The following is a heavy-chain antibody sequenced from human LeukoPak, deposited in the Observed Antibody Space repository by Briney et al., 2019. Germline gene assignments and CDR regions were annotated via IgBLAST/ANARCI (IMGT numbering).Heavy chain of an antibody. D-gene: IGHD3-10*01. Sequence: ASVKVSCKASGYTFTSYAMNWVRQAPGQGLEWMGWMNTNTGNPTYAQGFTGRFVFSLDTSVSTAYLQISSLKAEDTAVYYCARGDGRITMVRGVGPAAFDIWGQGTMVTVSS. CDR1: GYTFTSYA. CDR2: MNTNTGNP. CDR3: ARGDGRITMVRGVGPAAFDI. V-gene: IGHV7-4-1*02. J-gene: IGHJ3*02.